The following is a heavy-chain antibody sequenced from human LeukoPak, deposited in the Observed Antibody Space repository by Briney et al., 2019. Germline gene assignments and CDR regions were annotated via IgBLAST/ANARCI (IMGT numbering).Heavy chain of an antibody. Sequence: GESLKISCKGSGYSFTTYWIGWVRQMPGKGLEWMGIIYPDDSDTRYSPSFQGQVTISADKSISTAYLQWSSLKASDTAMYYCARQSISGSSSGDYWGQGTLVTVSS. D-gene: IGHD6-6*01. CDR1: GYSFTTYW. J-gene: IGHJ4*02. V-gene: IGHV5-51*01. CDR2: IYPDDSDT. CDR3: ARQSISGSSSGDY.